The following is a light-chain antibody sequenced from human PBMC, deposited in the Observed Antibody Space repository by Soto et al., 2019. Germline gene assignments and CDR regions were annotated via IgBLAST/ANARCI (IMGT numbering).Light chain of an antibody. CDR2: DAS. CDR1: QGISSA. CDR3: QQFNNYPLT. J-gene: IGKJ4*01. Sequence: ALQLTPSPSSLSASVGDRVTITCRASQGISSALAWYQQKPGKAPKLLIYDASSLESGVPSRFSGSGSGTDFTLIISSLQPEDFATYYCQQFNNYPLTFGGGSKVEIK. V-gene: IGKV1D-13*01.